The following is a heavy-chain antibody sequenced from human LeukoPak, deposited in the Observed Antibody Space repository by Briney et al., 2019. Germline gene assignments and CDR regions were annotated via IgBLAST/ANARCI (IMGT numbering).Heavy chain of an antibody. V-gene: IGHV1-69*13. D-gene: IGHD1-7*01. CDR3: ARSEPNWNYETLDY. Sequence: EASVKVSCKASGGTFSSYAISWVRQAPGQGLEWMGGIIPIFGTANYAQKFQGRVTITADESTSTAYMELSSLRSEDTAVYYCARSEPNWNYETLDYWGQGTLVTVSS. CDR1: GGTFSSYA. J-gene: IGHJ4*02. CDR2: IIPIFGTA.